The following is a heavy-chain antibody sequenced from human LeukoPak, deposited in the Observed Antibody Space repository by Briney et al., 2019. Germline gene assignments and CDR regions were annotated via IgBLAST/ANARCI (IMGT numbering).Heavy chain of an antibody. Sequence: GGSLRLSCAASGFTFSGSAMSWVRQAPGEGLEWVSLISYSGANSYYTDSVRGRFTISRDNSRNTLYLQMNSLRAEDTAVYYCARVDTVMAYYFDLWGQGTLVTVSS. J-gene: IGHJ4*02. V-gene: IGHV3-23*01. D-gene: IGHD5-18*01. CDR1: GFTFSGSA. CDR2: ISYSGANS. CDR3: ARVDTVMAYYFDL.